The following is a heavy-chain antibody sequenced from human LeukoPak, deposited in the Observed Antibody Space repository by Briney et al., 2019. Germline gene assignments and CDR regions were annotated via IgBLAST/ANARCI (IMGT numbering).Heavy chain of an antibody. J-gene: IGHJ4*02. CDR3: ARDPLEGVCSSTSCPYYFDY. Sequence: PGGSLRLSCAASGFTFSSFGMYWVRQAPGKGLEWVSYISSSSSTIYYADSVKGRFTISRDNAKNSLYLQMNSLRAEDTAVYYCARDPLEGVCSSTSCPYYFDYWGQGTLVTVSS. V-gene: IGHV3-48*01. D-gene: IGHD2-2*01. CDR1: GFTFSSFG. CDR2: ISSSSSTI.